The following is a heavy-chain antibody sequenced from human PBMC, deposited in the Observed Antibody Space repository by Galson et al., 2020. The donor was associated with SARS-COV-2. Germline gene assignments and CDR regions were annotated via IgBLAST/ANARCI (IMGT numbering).Heavy chain of an antibody. CDR3: ARLDAYGPGY. D-gene: IGHD2-21*01. CDR1: GFTFSNYE. J-gene: IGHJ4*02. Sequence: TAGSLRLSCAASGFTFSNYEMNWVRQAPGKGLEWVSYISSSGRTIHYADSVKGRFTISRDNAKSSQSLQMNSLRAEDTAVYYCARLDAYGPGYWGQGTLVTVSS. CDR2: ISSSGRTI. V-gene: IGHV3-48*03.